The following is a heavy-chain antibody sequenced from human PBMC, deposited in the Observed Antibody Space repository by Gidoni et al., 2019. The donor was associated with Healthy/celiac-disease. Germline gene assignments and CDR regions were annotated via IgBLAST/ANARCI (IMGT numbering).Heavy chain of an antibody. D-gene: IGHD6-13*01. CDR3: AKDRTAGYSSSFDY. CDR2: ISYDGSNK. V-gene: IGHV3-30*18. CDR1: GFTFSSYG. J-gene: IGHJ4*02. Sequence: QVQLVESGGGVVQPGRSLRLSCAASGFTFSSYGMHWVRQAPGKGLEWVAVISYDGSNKYYADSVKGRFTISRDNSKNTLYLQMNSLRAEDTAVYYCAKDRTAGYSSSFDYWGQGTLVTVSS.